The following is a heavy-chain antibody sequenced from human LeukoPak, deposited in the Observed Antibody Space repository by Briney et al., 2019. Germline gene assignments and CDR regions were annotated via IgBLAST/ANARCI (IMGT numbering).Heavy chain of an antibody. D-gene: IGHD3-22*01. J-gene: IGHJ4*02. Sequence: SETLSLTCTVSGGSISSSSYYWGWIRQPPGKGLEWIGSIYYSGSTYYNPSLKSRVTISVDTPKNQFSLKLSSVTAADTAVYYCARGQSPTYYYDSSGYYTQYYFDYWGQGTLVTVSS. CDR3: ARGQSPTYYYDSSGYYTQYYFDY. CDR2: IYYSGST. CDR1: GGSISSSSYY. V-gene: IGHV4-39*07.